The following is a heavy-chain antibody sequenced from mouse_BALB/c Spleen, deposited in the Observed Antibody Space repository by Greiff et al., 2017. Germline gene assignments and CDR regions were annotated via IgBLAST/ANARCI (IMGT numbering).Heavy chain of an antibody. CDR3: ARGAGTAWFAY. J-gene: IGHJ3*01. Sequence: QVQLKESGPELVKPGASVKMSCKASGYTFTSYYIHWVKQRPGQGLEWIGWIYPGDGSTKYNEKFKGKTTLTADKSSSTAYMLLSSLTSEDSAIYFCARGAGTAWFAYWGQGTLVTVSA. CDR1: GYTFTSYY. V-gene: IGHV1S56*01. D-gene: IGHD4-1*01. CDR2: IYPGDGST.